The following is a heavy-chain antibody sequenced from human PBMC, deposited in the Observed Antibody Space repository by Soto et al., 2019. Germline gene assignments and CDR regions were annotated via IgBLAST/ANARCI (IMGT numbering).Heavy chain of an antibody. J-gene: IGHJ6*02. Sequence: GGSLRLSCTCFGFTFGDYAISWSRQAPGKGLEWVGVIRSKAYGETTDYGASVKGRFTILRDDSKSIAYLQLNSLQSEDTGVYYCTRYTYTSRYSYFGMDVWGHGTA. CDR1: GFTFGDYA. D-gene: IGHD2-2*01. V-gene: IGHV3-49*03. CDR2: IRSKAYGETT. CDR3: TRYTYTSRYSYFGMDV.